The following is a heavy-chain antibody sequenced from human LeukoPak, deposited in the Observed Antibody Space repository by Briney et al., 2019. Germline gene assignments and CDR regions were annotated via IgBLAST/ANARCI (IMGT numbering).Heavy chain of an antibody. V-gene: IGHV3-74*01. CDR3: ARADYGGNSDFHY. D-gene: IGHD4-23*01. CDR2: ISSDGSIA. CDR1: GFTFSTYW. J-gene: IGHJ4*02. Sequence: GGSLRLSCAASGFTFSTYWMHWVRQAPGKGLVWISRISSDGSIAINADSVEGRFTVSRDNAKNTLYLQMNSLRVEDTAVYYCARADYGGNSDFHYWGQGTLVTVSS.